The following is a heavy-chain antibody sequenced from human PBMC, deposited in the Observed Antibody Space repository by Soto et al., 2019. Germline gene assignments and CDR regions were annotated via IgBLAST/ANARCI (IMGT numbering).Heavy chain of an antibody. CDR3: ARSSRQLHYYYYGMDV. D-gene: IGHD2-2*01. CDR2: INPNSGGT. V-gene: IGHV1-2*04. Sequence: GASVKVSCKASGYTFTGYYMHWVRQAPGQGLEWMGWINPNSGGTNYAQKFQGWVTMTRDTSISTAYMELSRLRSDDTAVYYCARSSRQLHYYYYGMDVWGQGTTVTVSS. CDR1: GYTFTGYY. J-gene: IGHJ6*02.